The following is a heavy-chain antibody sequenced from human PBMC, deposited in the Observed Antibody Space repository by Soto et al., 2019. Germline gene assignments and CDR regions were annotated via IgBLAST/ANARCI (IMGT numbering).Heavy chain of an antibody. CDR1: GYTFASYY. D-gene: IGHD6-19*01. CDR2: INPSADST. CDR3: ARAGYSSGWYGYFQH. V-gene: IGHV1-46*04. Sequence: QVQLVQSGAEVKKPGASVKVSCKASGYTFASYYMHWVRQAPGQGLEWMGGINPSADSTSYAQKWKGRVTMTRDTSTSTVYMELTSLRSEGTAVYYCARAGYSSGWYGYFQHWGQGTLVTVSS. J-gene: IGHJ1*01.